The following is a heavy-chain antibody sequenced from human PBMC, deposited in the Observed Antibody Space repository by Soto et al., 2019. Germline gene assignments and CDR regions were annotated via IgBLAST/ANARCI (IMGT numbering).Heavy chain of an antibody. CDR2: ISSSSSTI. CDR1: GFTFSSYS. D-gene: IGHD3-16*02. V-gene: IGHV3-48*01. Sequence: GGSLRLSCAASGFTFSSYSMNWVRQAPGKGLEWVSYISSSSSTIYYADSVKGRFTISRDNAKNSLYLQMNSLRAEDTAVYYCARGGGYDYIWGSYHKPYDFDYWGQGTLVTVSS. CDR3: ARGGGYDYIWGSYHKPYDFDY. J-gene: IGHJ4*02.